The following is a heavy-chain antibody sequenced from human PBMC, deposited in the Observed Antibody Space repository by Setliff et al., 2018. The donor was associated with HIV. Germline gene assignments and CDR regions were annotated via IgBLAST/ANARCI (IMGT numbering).Heavy chain of an antibody. J-gene: IGHJ6*02. CDR2: ITDSGNT. Sequence: ETLSLTCNVSGASISSYYWTWIRQSPGHRLEWLGYITDSGNTNYNPSLRRRVTISADTSKNQVSLRLRSVTAADTAVYYCARETQQSYNIVTGYNYYYGIDVWGQGTTVTVSS. CDR3: ARETQQSYNIVTGYNYYYGIDV. D-gene: IGHD3-9*01. CDR1: GASISSYY. V-gene: IGHV4-59*01.